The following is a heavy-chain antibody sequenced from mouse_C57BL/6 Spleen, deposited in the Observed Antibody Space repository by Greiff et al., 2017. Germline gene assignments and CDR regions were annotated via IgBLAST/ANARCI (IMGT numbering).Heavy chain of an antibody. D-gene: IGHD6-1*01. J-gene: IGHJ2*01. CDR2: IRNKANGYTT. CDR1: GFTFTDYY. V-gene: IGHV7-3*01. Sequence: DVKLVESGGGLVQPGGSLSLSCAASGFTFTDYYMSWVRQPPGKALEWLGFIRNKANGYTTEYSASVKGRFTISRDNSQSILYLQMNALRAEDSATYYCARYPTLGYYFDDWGQGTTLTVSS. CDR3: ARYPTLGYYFDD.